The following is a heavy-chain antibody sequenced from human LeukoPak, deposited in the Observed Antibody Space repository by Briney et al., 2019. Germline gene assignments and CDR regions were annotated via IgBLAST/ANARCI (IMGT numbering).Heavy chain of an antibody. J-gene: IGHJ4*02. CDR2: IYYSGST. Sequence: SETLSLTCTVSGGSISSYYWSWIRQPPGKGLEWIGYIYYSGSTNYNPSLKSRVTISVDTSKNQFSLKLSSVTAADTAVYYCARGGLLWFGELLNFDYWGRGTLVTVSS. CDR1: GGSISSYY. D-gene: IGHD3-10*01. CDR3: ARGGLLWFGELLNFDY. V-gene: IGHV4-59*01.